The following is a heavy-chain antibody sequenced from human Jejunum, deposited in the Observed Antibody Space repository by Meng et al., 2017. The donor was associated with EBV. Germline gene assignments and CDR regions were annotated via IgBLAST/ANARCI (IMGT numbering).Heavy chain of an antibody. D-gene: IGHD6-19*01. CDR1: GFTFSSYG. J-gene: IGHJ4*02. CDR3: AKSSVAGVSYFDY. CDR2: ISDSGGNT. Sequence: EVQLLESXXXXVXXGGSRRLSCAASGFTFSSYGMSWVRQAPGKGLEWVSAISDSGGNTNYADSVKGRFTISRDNSKNTLYLQMNSLRTEDTAVYYCAKSSVAGVSYFDYWGQGTLVTVSS. V-gene: IGHV3-23*01.